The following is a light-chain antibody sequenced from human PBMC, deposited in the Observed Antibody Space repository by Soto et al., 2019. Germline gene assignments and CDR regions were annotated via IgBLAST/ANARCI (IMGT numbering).Light chain of an antibody. J-gene: IGKJ1*01. CDR2: GAS. CDR3: QQYGSYRT. CDR1: QSVSSTY. Sequence: EIVLTQSPGTLSSSPGERATLSCRASQSVSSTYLAWYQQKPGQAPRLPIHGASSRATGIPDRFSGSGSGTDFTLTINRLEPEDFAVYYCQQYGSYRTFGQGTKVDIK. V-gene: IGKV3-20*01.